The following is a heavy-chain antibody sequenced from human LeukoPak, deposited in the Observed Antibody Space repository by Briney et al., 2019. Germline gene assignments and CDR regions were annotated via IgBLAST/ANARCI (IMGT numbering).Heavy chain of an antibody. J-gene: IGHJ4*02. CDR2: IWYDGSNK. Sequence: GRSLRLSCAASGFTFSSDGMHWVCQAPGKGLEWVAVIWYDGSNKYYADSVKGRFTISRDNSKNTLYLQMNSLRAEDTAVYYCARETTPYDYVWGSYRYWVQGTLVTVYS. CDR3: ARETTPYDYVWGSYRY. D-gene: IGHD3-16*02. CDR1: GFTFSSDG. V-gene: IGHV3-33*01.